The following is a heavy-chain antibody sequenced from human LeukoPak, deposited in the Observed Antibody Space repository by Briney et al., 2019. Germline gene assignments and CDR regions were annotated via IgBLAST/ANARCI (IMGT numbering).Heavy chain of an antibody. Sequence: ASVKVTRKASGYTFTGYYMHQARRAAGLGVECMGLLHPNSGGTTYAQKFQGRVTMPRDTSIRTAFMELSRLRSDDTAVYYCARCIVGATTCYFDYWGQGTLVTVSS. CDR2: LHPNSGGT. CDR3: ARCIVGATTCYFDY. V-gene: IGHV1-2*02. CDR1: GYTFTGYY. D-gene: IGHD1-26*01. J-gene: IGHJ4*02.